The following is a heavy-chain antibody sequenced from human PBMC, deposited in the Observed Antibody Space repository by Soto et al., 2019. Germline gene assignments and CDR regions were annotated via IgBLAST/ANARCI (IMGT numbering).Heavy chain of an antibody. J-gene: IGHJ6*02. Sequence: QVQLVQSGAEVKKPGASVKVSCKSSGYTFTSYDINWVRQATGQGLEWMGWMNPNSGNTGYALKFQGRVTMTRNTSISTADMELSSLRSEDTAVYYCARGQSSFYYYYYGMDVWGQGTTVTVSS. CDR3: ARGQSSFYYYYYGMDV. D-gene: IGHD6-13*01. CDR1: GYTFTSYD. V-gene: IGHV1-8*01. CDR2: MNPNSGNT.